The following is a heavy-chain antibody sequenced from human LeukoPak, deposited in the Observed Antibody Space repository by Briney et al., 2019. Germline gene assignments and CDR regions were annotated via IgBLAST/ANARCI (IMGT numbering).Heavy chain of an antibody. V-gene: IGHV1-18*01. CDR3: ARDRNYDFWSGYYTPWFDP. D-gene: IGHD3-3*01. CDR1: GYTFTSYG. J-gene: IGHJ5*02. CDR2: ISAYNGNT. Sequence: ASAKVSCKASGYTFTSYGISWVRQAPGQGLEWMGWISAYNGNTNYAQKLQGRVTMTTDTSTSTAYMELRSLRSDDTAVYYCARDRNYDFWSGYYTPWFDPWGQGTLVTVSS.